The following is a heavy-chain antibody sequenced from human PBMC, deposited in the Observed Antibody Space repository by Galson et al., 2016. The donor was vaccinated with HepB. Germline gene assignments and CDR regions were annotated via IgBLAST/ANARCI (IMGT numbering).Heavy chain of an antibody. Sequence: SLRLSCADSGFTFRSYWMSWIRQAPGKGLEWVANIKQDRSEKHYVDSVKGRFTISRDNAKNSLYLQMNSLRAEDTAVYYCARGRSILERGWYWFDPWGQGTLVTVSS. J-gene: IGHJ5*02. CDR2: IKQDRSEK. V-gene: IGHV3-7*04. CDR1: GFTFRSYW. CDR3: ARGRSILERGWYWFDP. D-gene: IGHD6-19*01.